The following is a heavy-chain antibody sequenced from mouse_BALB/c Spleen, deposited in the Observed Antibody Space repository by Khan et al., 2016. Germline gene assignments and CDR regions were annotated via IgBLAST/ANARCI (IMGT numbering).Heavy chain of an antibody. CDR3: ASDYRYDWDVMDY. CDR2: INPHNDGI. J-gene: IGHJ4*01. CDR1: GYPFTNYI. Sequence: VRLQQSGPELVRPGASVKMSCKTSGYPFTNYILHWVKQKPGQGLEWIGYINPHNDGIKYNEKFKGQATLTSDKSSSTAYMDLSSLTSEDSAVYYCASDYRYDWDVMDYWGQGTSVTVSS. V-gene: IGHV1S136*01. D-gene: IGHD2-14*01.